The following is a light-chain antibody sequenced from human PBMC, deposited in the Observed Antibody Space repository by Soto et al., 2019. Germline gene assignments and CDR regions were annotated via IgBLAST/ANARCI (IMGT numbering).Light chain of an antibody. V-gene: IGKV1-5*01. Sequence: DIQMTQSPSTVSSSVGDRVSIAFRASQNIDKWLAWYQQKPQKAPKLLIFDASTLESGVPSRFSGSGSGTEFTLTISSLQPDDFATYYCQQYNTYQGTFGPGTEV. CDR2: DAS. J-gene: IGKJ1*01. CDR1: QNIDKW. CDR3: QQYNTYQGT.